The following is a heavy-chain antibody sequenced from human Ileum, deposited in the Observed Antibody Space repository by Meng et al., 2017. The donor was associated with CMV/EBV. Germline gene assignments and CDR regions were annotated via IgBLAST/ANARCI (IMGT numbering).Heavy chain of an antibody. D-gene: IGHD3-9*01. CDR3: ARARGYDILTGYGLLDY. J-gene: IGHJ4*02. CDR2: INPNSGGT. V-gene: IGHV1-2*02. Sequence: YPFTDYYLHWVRQAPGQGLEWMGWINPNSGGTNYAQKFQGRVTMTRDTSITTAYMELSRLRSDDTAMYYCARARGYDILTGYGLLDYWGQGPLVTVSS. CDR1: YPFTDYY.